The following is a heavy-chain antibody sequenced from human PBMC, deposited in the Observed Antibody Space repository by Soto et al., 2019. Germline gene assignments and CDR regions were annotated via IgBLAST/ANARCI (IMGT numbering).Heavy chain of an antibody. J-gene: IGHJ4*02. D-gene: IGHD2-2*01. CDR2: ISSRSSYI. CDR3: AREASGYCSSTSCFDY. CDR1: GFTFSDYT. Sequence: GGSLRLSCAASGFTFSDYTMNWVRQAPGKGLEWVSSISSRSSYIYYADSVKGRFTISRDNAKNSLSLQMNSLIAEDTAVNYFAREASGYCSSTSCFDYWGQGTLVTVSS. V-gene: IGHV3-21*01.